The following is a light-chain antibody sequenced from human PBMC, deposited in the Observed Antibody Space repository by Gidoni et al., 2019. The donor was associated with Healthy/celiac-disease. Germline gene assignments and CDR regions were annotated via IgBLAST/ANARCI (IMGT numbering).Light chain of an antibody. CDR1: TGAVTSGHY. Sequence: QAVVPQEPSLNVSPGWTVTLTCGSSTGAVTSGHYPYWFQQKPGQAPRTVIYDTSNKHAWTPARFSGSLLGGKGALTLSGAQPEDEAEYYCLLSYRGARVFGGGTKLTVL. CDR3: LLSYRGARV. V-gene: IGLV7-46*01. CDR2: DTS. J-gene: IGLJ3*02.